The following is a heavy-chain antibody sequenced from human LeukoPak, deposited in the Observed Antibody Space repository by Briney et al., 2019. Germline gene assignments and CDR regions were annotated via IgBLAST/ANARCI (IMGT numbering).Heavy chain of an antibody. J-gene: IGHJ4*02. CDR1: GFAFSSYS. D-gene: IGHD3-16*02. V-gene: IGHV3-21*01. CDR2: ISSSSSYI. Sequence: PGGSLRLSCAASGFAFSSYSMNWVRRAPGKGLEWVSSISSSSSYIYCADSVKGRFTISRDNAKNSLYLQMNSLRAEDTAVYYCARDLGPVYYDYIWGSYRYGIFDYWGQGTLVTVSS. CDR3: ARDLGPVYYDYIWGSYRYGIFDY.